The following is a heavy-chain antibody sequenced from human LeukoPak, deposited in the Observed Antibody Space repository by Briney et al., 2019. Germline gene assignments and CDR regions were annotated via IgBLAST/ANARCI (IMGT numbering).Heavy chain of an antibody. J-gene: IGHJ4*02. CDR3: AAGTAADY. V-gene: IGHV3-11*03. CDR1: GIPFSYYY. D-gene: IGHD6-13*01. CDR2: ISSTSSYT. Sequence: GGSLRLSCVGSGIPFSYYYMNRVRQGPGKGLERISYISSTSSYTDYADSVKGRFTISRDNAQNALFSKMNSLRVEDTAVYYCAAGTAADYWGQGTRVAVSS.